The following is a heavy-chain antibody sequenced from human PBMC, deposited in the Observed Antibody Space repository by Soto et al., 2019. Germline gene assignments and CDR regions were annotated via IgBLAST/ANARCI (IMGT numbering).Heavy chain of an antibody. CDR2: INPNSGGT. J-gene: IGHJ6*02. CDR1: GYTFTGYY. CDR3: ASSVLLWFGEFDGMDV. D-gene: IGHD3-10*01. Sequence: QVQLVQSGAEVKKPGASVKVSCKASGYTFTGYYMHWVRQAPGQGLEWMGWINPNSGGTNYAQKFQGWVTMTRDTSISTAYMELSRLRSDDTAVYYCASSVLLWFGEFDGMDVWGQGTTVTVSS. V-gene: IGHV1-2*04.